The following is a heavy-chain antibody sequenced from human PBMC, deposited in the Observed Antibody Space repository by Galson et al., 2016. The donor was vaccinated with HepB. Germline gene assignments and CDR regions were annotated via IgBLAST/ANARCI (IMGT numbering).Heavy chain of an antibody. V-gene: IGHV3-23*01. CDR1: GFTFSDFA. CDR3: AKGYGMDV. Sequence: SLRLSCAASGFTFSDFAMNWVRQAPGKGLEWVSVFRGSGGSTAYADSVKGRFTISRDNSKNTLYLQMNSLRAEDTAVYYCAKGYGMDVWGQGTTVTVSS. J-gene: IGHJ6*02. CDR2: FRGSGGST.